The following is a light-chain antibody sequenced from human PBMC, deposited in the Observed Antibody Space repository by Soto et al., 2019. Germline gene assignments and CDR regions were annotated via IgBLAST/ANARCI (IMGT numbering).Light chain of an antibody. CDR1: SSNVGTQS. CDR2: ANN. CDR3: QSYDSNVNGLYV. Sequence: QSVLTQQPSVSGAPGQTVTISCTGSSSNVGTQSVHWYQHLPGAAPKVLIYANNGRPSGVPDRFSVSKSGTSASLAITGLQAEDEDDYYCQSYDSNVNGLYVFGTGTKVTVL. V-gene: IGLV1-40*01. J-gene: IGLJ1*01.